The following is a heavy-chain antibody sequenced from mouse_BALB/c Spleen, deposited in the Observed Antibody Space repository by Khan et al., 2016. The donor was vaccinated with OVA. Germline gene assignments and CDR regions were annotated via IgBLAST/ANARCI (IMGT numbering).Heavy chain of an antibody. CDR2: IWSAGST. J-gene: IGHJ3*01. Sequence: QVQLKQSGPGLVQPSQSLSITCTVSGFSLTNYSVHWVRQSPGKGLEWLGVIWSAGSTDYNAAFISRLTIRKDTFRSQVFFKMNSLQPNDTAIYYCARRGYDYGRGALFAYWGQGTLVTVSA. CDR1: GFSLTNYS. D-gene: IGHD2-4*01. CDR3: ARRGYDYGRGALFAY. V-gene: IGHV2-2*02.